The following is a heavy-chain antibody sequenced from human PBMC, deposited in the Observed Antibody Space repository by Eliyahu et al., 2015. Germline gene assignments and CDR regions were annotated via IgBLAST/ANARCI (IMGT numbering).Heavy chain of an antibody. CDR2: INSNGNT. CDR1: GGSINSASYF. D-gene: IGHD2-2*01. J-gene: IGHJ6*03. V-gene: IGHV4-61*02. Sequence: QVLLQESGPGLVKPSETLSLTCNVSGGSINSASYFWTWIRQPAGKGLEWIGRINSNGNTNYHPSLKSRLTISLDTSNNQFSLKLNYVTAADTALYFCARAGWYYQYMDVWGKGTTVIVSS. CDR3: ARAGWYYQYMDV.